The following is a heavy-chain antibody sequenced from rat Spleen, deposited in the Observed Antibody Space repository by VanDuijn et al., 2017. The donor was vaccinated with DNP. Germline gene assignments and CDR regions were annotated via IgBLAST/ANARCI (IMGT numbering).Heavy chain of an antibody. J-gene: IGHJ2*01. D-gene: IGHD1-12*03. V-gene: IGHV2S8*01. CDR2: ISSGGST. Sequence: QVQLKESGPGLVQPSQTLSLTCTVSVFSLTSYGVSWVRHPPGQGLEWIAAISSGGSTYYNSPLKSRLSITRDTSKSQVFLKMNSLQTEDTAMYFCARTRVTMVVIIPFDYWGQGVMVTVSS. CDR1: VFSLTSYG. CDR3: ARTRVTMVVIIPFDY.